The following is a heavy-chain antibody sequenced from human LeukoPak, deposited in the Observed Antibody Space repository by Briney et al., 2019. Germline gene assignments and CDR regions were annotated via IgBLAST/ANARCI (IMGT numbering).Heavy chain of an antibody. CDR1: GYTFTSYY. CDR2: INPNSGGT. V-gene: IGHV1-2*04. CDR3: ARGASDSYYFDY. Sequence: ASVKVSCKASGYTFTSYYMHWVRQAPGQGLEWMGWINPNSGGTNYAQKFQGWVTMTRDTSISTAYMELSRLRSDDTAVYYCARGASDSYYFDYWGQGTLVTVSS. D-gene: IGHD1-26*01. J-gene: IGHJ4*02.